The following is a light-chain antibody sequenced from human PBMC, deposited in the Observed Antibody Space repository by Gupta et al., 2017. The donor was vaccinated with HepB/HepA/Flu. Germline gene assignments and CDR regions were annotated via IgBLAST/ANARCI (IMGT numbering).Light chain of an antibody. J-gene: IGLJ2*01. CDR1: SSDVGGYNY. CDR2: EVS. V-gene: IGLV2-8*01. CDR3: SSYAGSNNLVV. Sequence: QPALTPPPSASGSPGQSVTTSCSRTSSDVGGYNYVSWSQQHPGKAPKLMIYEVSKRPSGVPARFSGSKSGNTASLTVSGLQAEDEADYYCSSYAGSNNLVVFGGGTKLTVL.